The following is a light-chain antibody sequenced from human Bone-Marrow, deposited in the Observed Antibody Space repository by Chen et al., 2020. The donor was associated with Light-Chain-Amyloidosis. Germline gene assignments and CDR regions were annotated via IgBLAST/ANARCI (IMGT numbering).Light chain of an antibody. CDR2: EVT. J-gene: IGLJ1*01. CDR1: SSDVGGDNH. V-gene: IGLV2-14*01. Sequence: QSALTQPSSVSGSPGQSITISCTGTSSDVGGDNHVSWYQQHPVKAPQLIIYEVTNRPSWVPDRFSGSKSDNTASLTISGLQTEDEADYFCSSYTITNTLVFGSGTRVTVL. CDR3: SSYTITNTLV.